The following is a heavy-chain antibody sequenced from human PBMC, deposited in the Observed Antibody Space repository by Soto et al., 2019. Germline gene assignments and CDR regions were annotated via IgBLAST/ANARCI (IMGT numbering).Heavy chain of an antibody. CDR3: AKDQYQLIRRCYGLDV. CDR1: GFTFSNYV. D-gene: IGHD2-2*01. CDR2: ISYDGSNK. Sequence: QVQLVESGGGVVQPGRSLRLSCAASGFTFSNYVMHWVRQAPGKGLEWVAVISYDGSNKYYADSVRGRFTISRDNSKNTLFLKMNSLRPEDTAVYYCAKDQYQLIRRCYGLDVWGQGTTVTVSS. V-gene: IGHV3-30*18. J-gene: IGHJ6*02.